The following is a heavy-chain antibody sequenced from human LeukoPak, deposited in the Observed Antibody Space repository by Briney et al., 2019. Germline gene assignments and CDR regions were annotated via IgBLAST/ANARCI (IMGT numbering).Heavy chain of an antibody. CDR1: GFTFSNAW. V-gene: IGHV3-15*01. CDR2: IKSKTDGGTT. Sequence: GGSLRLSCAASGFTFSNAWMSWVRQAPGKGLEWVGRIKSKTDGGTTDYAAPVKGRFTISRDDSKNTLYLQMSSLKTEDTAVYYCTTEVYSSGWYFYWGQGTLVTVSS. CDR3: TTEVYSSGWYFY. J-gene: IGHJ4*02. D-gene: IGHD6-19*01.